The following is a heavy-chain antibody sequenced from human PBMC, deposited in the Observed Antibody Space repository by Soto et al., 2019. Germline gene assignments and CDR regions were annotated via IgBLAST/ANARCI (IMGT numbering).Heavy chain of an antibody. CDR2: INPDNGNT. CDR3: ARGIATGQLDP. V-gene: IGHV1-3*01. CDR1: GYTFTRYT. D-gene: IGHD2-15*01. Sequence: ASVKVSCKASGYTFTRYTMNWVRQAPGQRLEWMGWINPDNGNTKSSQKFQDRVIITRDTSASTAYMDLSSLRSEDTAVYYCARGIATGQLDPWGQGTPVTVSS. J-gene: IGHJ5*02.